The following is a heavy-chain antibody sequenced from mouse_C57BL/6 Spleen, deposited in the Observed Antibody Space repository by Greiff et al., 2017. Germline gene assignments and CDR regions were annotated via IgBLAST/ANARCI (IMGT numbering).Heavy chain of an antibody. CDR2: IDPNSGGT. J-gene: IGHJ3*01. D-gene: IGHD2-2*01. Sequence: QVQLQQPGAELVKPGASVKLSCTASGYTFTSYWMHWVKQRPGRGLEWIGRIDPNSGGTKYTAKFKCKATLTVDKPSSTAYMQLSSLTSEDSAVYYCARGHYGYDDWGQGTLVTVSA. V-gene: IGHV1-72*01. CDR1: GYTFTSYW. CDR3: ARGHYGYDD.